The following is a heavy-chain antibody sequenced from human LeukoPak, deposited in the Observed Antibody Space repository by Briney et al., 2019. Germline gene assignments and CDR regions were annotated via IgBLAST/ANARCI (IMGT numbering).Heavy chain of an antibody. V-gene: IGHV1-69*05. Sequence: ASVKVSCKASEGTFSNHAITWVQQAPGQGLEWVGGIIPVFAITDYAQKFQGRVTFTTDEGTSTAYMELSGLRSEDTAVYYCARVDPALDPDAFDIWGQGTMVTVSS. CDR3: ARVDPALDPDAFDI. CDR1: EGTFSNHA. J-gene: IGHJ3*02. CDR2: IIPVFAIT.